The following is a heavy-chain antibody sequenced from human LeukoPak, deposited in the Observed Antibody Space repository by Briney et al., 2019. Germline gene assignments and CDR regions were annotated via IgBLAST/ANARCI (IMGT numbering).Heavy chain of an antibody. CDR2: ISAYNGNT. J-gene: IGHJ5*02. CDR3: ARERAVTLWFGESKWFDP. D-gene: IGHD3-10*01. Sequence: ASVKVSCKASGYTFTSYGISWVRQAPGQGLEWMGWISAYNGNTNYAQKLQGRVTMTTDTSTSTAYMELRSLRSDDTAVYYCARERAVTLWFGESKWFDPWGQGTLVTVSS. CDR1: GYTFTSYG. V-gene: IGHV1-18*01.